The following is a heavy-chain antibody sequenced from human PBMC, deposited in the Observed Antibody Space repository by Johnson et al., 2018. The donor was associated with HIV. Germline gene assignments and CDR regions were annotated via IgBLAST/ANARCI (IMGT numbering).Heavy chain of an antibody. CDR1: GFTFRSYA. V-gene: IGHV3-NL1*01. CDR3: ARVSNHAFDI. J-gene: IGHJ3*02. CDR2: IYSGGST. Sequence: QVQLVESGGGVMQPGKSLRLSCEASGFTFRSYAMHWVRQAPGKGLEWVAVIYSGGSTYYADSVKGRFTISRDNAKNSLYLQMNSLRAEDTAVYYCARVSNHAFDIWGQGTMVTVSS.